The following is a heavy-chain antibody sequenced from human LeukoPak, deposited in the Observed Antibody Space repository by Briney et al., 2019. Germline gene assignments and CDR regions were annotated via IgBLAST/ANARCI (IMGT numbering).Heavy chain of an antibody. CDR1: GFALYKYN. CDR2: ITAFNGNT. V-gene: IGHV1-18*04. D-gene: IGHD6-13*01. Sequence: ASVKVSCKASGFALYKYNIVWVRQAPGQGLEWVGWITAFNGNTNYGQKVQGRVTMTTDTSTSTSYMELRNLRSDDTAVYYCARTTEAHSWRTRYYDYYMDVWGKGTTVTVSS. J-gene: IGHJ6*03. CDR3: ARTTEAHSWRTRYYDYYMDV.